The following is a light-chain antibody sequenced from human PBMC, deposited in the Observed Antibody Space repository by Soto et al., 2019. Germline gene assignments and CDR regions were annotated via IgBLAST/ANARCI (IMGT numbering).Light chain of an antibody. CDR3: QQRSNWPPRIT. CDR1: HSVNSH. V-gene: IGKV3-11*01. Sequence: IVLTPSPATLSFSPVERSTIYFSSSHSVNSHVAWYQQKPGQAPRLLLYDASNRATGIPARFSGSGSGTDFTLTISSLEPEDFAVYYCQQRSNWPPRITFGQGTRLENK. J-gene: IGKJ5*01. CDR2: DAS.